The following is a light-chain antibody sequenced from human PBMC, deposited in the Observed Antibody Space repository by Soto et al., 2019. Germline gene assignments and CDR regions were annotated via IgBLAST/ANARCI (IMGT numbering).Light chain of an antibody. CDR1: QGISSY. V-gene: IGKV1-8*01. CDR3: QQYYSYPPQ. CDR2: AAS. J-gene: IGKJ3*01. Sequence: AIRMTQSPSSFSASTGDRVTITCRASQGISSYLAWYQQKPGKAPKLLIYAASTLQSGVPSRFSGSGSGTDFTLTISFLQSEDFATYYCQQYYSYPPQFGPGTKVDIK.